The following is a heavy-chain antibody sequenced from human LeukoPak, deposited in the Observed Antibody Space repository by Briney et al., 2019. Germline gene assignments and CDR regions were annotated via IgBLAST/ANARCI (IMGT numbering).Heavy chain of an antibody. D-gene: IGHD1-14*01. CDR2: IIPIFGTA. J-gene: IGHJ6*02. CDR1: GYTFSSYA. CDR3: ARGADNLYGMDV. V-gene: IGHV1-69*13. Sequence: GASVKVSCKASGYTFSSYAISWVRQAPGQGLEWMGGIIPIFGTANYAQKFQGRVTITADESTSTAYMELSSLRSEDTAVYYCARGADNLYGMDVWGQGTTVTVSS.